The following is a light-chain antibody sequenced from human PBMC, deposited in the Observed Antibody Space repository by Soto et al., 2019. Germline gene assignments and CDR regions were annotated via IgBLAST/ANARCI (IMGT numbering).Light chain of an antibody. Sequence: EIVLTQSPGTLSLSPGERATLSCRASQIVSTRFLAWYQQKPGQAPRLLIYGASSRATAVPDRFSGSGSESDFTLTICSLEPEDFAVYYCQHRMNWPLTFGQGTRLEIK. J-gene: IGKJ5*01. CDR2: GAS. CDR3: QHRMNWPLT. CDR1: QIVSTRF. V-gene: IGKV3D-20*02.